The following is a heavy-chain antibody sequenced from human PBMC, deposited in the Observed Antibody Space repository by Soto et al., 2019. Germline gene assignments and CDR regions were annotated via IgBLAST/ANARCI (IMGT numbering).Heavy chain of an antibody. Sequence: QITLKESGPTLVKPTQTLTLTCTFSGFSLSTSGVGVGWIRQPPGKALEWLALIYWNDDKRYSPSLKSRLTITKVTSKNQVVLTMTNMDPVDTATYYCAHTRPSITFGGVIVRDAFDIWGQGTMFTVSS. CDR3: AHTRPSITFGGVIVRDAFDI. J-gene: IGHJ3*02. CDR2: IYWNDDK. CDR1: GFSLSTSGVG. V-gene: IGHV2-5*01. D-gene: IGHD3-16*02.